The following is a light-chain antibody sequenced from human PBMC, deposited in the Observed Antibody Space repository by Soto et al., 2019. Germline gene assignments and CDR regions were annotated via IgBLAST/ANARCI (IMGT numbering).Light chain of an antibody. CDR2: TND. V-gene: IGLV1-44*01. CDR1: SSNIGRNT. J-gene: IGLJ1*01. Sequence: QSVLTQPPSASGTPGQRVIISCSGGSSNIGRNTVNWNQHLPGTAPRLLIYTNDQRPSGVPDRFSGSKSGTSASLAISGLQSEDEADYYCAAWDDTSSFVFGTGTKLTVL. CDR3: AAWDDTSSFV.